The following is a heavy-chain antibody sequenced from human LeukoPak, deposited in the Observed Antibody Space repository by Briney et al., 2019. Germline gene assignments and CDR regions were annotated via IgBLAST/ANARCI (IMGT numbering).Heavy chain of an antibody. Sequence: ASVKVSCKVSGYTLTGLSMHWVRQAPGKGLEWMGGFDPEDGETIYAQKFQGRVTMTEDTSTDTAYMELSSLRSEDTAVYYCATGVYDYVWGSYRSFDYWGQGTLVTVSS. CDR3: ATGVYDYVWGSYRSFDY. J-gene: IGHJ4*02. CDR1: GYTLTGLS. CDR2: FDPEDGET. V-gene: IGHV1-24*01. D-gene: IGHD3-16*02.